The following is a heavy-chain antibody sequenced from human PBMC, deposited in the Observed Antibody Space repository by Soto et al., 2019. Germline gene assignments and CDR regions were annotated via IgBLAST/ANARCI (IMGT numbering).Heavy chain of an antibody. J-gene: IGHJ6*02. CDR1: GYTFTSYD. V-gene: IGHV1-8*01. D-gene: IGHD5-12*01. CDR2: MNPNSGNT. Sequence: ASVKVSCKASGYTFTSYDINWVRQATGQGLEWMGWMNPNSGNTGYAQKFQGRVTMTRNTSISTAYMELSSLRSEDTAVYYCAREIGYKFMVYYYGMDVWGQGTTVTVSS. CDR3: AREIGYKFMVYYYGMDV.